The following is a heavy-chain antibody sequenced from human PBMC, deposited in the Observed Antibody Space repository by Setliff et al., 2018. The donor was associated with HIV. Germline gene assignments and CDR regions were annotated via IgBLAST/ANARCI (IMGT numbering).Heavy chain of an antibody. D-gene: IGHD4-17*01. V-gene: IGHV4-31*03. CDR2: IYYSGTT. CDR1: GVSLSSDNYY. Sequence: SETLSLTCTVSGVSLSSDNYYWTWIRQSPGKGLEWIGHIYYSGTTQYTPSLQSRVSVAVDRSKNQFSLRLRPVTVADTAVYYCARLNGDYPSYYYLDVWGKGTTVTVSS. CDR3: ARLNGDYPSYYYLDV. J-gene: IGHJ6*03.